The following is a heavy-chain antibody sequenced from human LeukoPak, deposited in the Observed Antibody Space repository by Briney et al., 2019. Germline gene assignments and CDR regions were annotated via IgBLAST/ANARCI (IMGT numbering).Heavy chain of an antibody. V-gene: IGHV3-33*01. CDR1: GFTFSSYG. J-gene: IGHJ4*02. D-gene: IGHD2-15*01. CDR2: IWYDGSGK. Sequence: GGSLRLSCAASGFTFSSYGMHWVRQAPGKGLEWVALIWYDGSGKSYADSVKGRFTISRDNSRNTLYLQMNSLRAEDTAVYYCARGPYCSGGSCYSGLVDYWGQGTLVTVSS. CDR3: ARGPYCSGGSCYSGLVDY.